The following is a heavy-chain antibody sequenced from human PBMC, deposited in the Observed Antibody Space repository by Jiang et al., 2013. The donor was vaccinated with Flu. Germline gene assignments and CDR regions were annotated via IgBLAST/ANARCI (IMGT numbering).Heavy chain of an antibody. V-gene: IGHV4-30-4*01. CDR1: SGSISSGDYY. Sequence: PGLVKASQTLSLTCTVSSGSISSGDYYWSWIRQSPGKGLEWIGYIYYTGTTDSNPSLESRVDLSIDTAKIQFSLSLRAVTAADTAEYYCVAATSVTMWAFEIWGQGTMVTVSS. D-gene: IGHD3-10*02. CDR2: IYYTGTT. CDR3: VAATSVTMWAFEI. J-gene: IGHJ3*02.